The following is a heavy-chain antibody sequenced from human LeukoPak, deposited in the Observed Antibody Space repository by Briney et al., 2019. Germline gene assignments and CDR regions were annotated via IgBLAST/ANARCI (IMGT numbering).Heavy chain of an antibody. CDR3: AKFLPTHIVVANYYFDY. Sequence: GGSLRLSCAPSGFTFSSYGMHWVRQAPGKGLEWVAFIRYDGSNKYYADSVKGRFTISRDNSKNTLYLQMNSLRAEDTAVYYCAKFLPTHIVVANYYFDYWGQGTLVTVSS. D-gene: IGHD2-21*01. J-gene: IGHJ4*02. V-gene: IGHV3-30*02. CDR1: GFTFSSYG. CDR2: IRYDGSNK.